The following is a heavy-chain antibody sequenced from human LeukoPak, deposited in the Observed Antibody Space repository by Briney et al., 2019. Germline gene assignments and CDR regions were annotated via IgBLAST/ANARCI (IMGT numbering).Heavy chain of an antibody. D-gene: IGHD6-13*01. J-gene: IGHJ4*02. V-gene: IGHV4-39*01. CDR3: ARRKVGASSSWYTPTIGPLDY. CDR2: IYYSGST. Sequence: PSETLSLTCTVSGGSISSSSYYWGWIRQPPGKGLEWIGSIYYSGSTYYNPSLKSQVTISVDTSKNQFSLKLSSVTAADTAVYYCARRKVGASSSWYTPTIGPLDYWGQGTLVTVSS. CDR1: GGSISSSSYY.